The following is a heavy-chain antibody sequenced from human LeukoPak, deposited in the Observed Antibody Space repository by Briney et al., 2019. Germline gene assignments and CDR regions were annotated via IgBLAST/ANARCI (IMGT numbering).Heavy chain of an antibody. V-gene: IGHV1-18*01. D-gene: IGHD6-6*01. CDR1: GYTFTSYG. CDR3: ARVSEVELVIDY. CDR2: ISAYNGNT. Sequence: ASVKVSCMASGYTFTSYGISWVRQAPGQGLEWMGWISAYNGNTNYAQKLQGRVTMTTDTSTSTAYMVLRSLRSDDTAVYYCARVSEVELVIDYWGQGALVTVSS. J-gene: IGHJ4*02.